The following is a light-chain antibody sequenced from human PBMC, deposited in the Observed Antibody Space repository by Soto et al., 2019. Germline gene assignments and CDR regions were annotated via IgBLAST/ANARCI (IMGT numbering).Light chain of an antibody. Sequence: QSVLTQPPSASGTPGQGVTISCSGSTSNIGSNYVYWYQQLPGTAPKLLIYRNNQRPSGVPDRFSGSKSGTSASLAITGLQAEDEADYYCQSYDSSLSGSKVVFGGGTKLTVL. CDR3: QSYDSSLSGSKVV. J-gene: IGLJ2*01. V-gene: IGLV1-47*01. CDR1: TSNIGSNY. CDR2: RNN.